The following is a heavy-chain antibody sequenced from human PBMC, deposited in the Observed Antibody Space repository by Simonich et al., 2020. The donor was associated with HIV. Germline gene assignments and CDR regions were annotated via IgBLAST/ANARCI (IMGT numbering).Heavy chain of an antibody. CDR2: ISYDGSNK. J-gene: IGHJ3*02. D-gene: IGHD3-3*01. Sequence: QVQLVESGGGVVQPGRSLRLSCAASGFTFSSYAMHWVRQAPGKGLEWEAVISYDGSNKYYADSVKGRFTISRDNSKNTLYLQMNSLRAEDTAVYYCARDSRYYDFWSGYRPDAFDIWGQGTMVTVSS. CDR1: GFTFSSYA. CDR3: ARDSRYYDFWSGYRPDAFDI. V-gene: IGHV3-30*07.